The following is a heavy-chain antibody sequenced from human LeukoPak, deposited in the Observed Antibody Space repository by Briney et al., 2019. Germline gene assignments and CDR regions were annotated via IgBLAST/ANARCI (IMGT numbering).Heavy chain of an antibody. CDR2: IHTSGST. D-gene: IGHD6-19*01. J-gene: IGHJ4*02. CDR1: GGSISTYY. Sequence: PSETLSLTCSVSGGSISTYYGRWIRQSAGKGLEWIGRIHTSGSTNYNPSLKSRVTMSVDTSKNQFSLKVSSVSAADTGVYYCARAPEFSSGWLLDCWGQGSLVTVSS. V-gene: IGHV4-4*07. CDR3: ARAPEFSSGWLLDC.